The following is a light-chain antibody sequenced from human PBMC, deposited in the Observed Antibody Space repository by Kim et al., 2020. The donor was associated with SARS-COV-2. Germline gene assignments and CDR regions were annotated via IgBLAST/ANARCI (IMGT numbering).Light chain of an antibody. CDR2: DAS. Sequence: DIQMTQSPSSLSASVGDRVTITCQASQDISNYLNGYQQKPGKAPKLLIYDASNLETGVPSRFSGSGSGTDFTFTISSLQPEDIATYYCQQYDNLPYTFGQGTKLEI. V-gene: IGKV1-33*01. J-gene: IGKJ2*01. CDR1: QDISNY. CDR3: QQYDNLPYT.